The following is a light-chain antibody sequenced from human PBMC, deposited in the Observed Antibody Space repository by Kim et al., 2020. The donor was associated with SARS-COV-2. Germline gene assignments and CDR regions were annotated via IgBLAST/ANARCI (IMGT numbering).Light chain of an antibody. J-gene: IGLJ3*02. V-gene: IGLV1-44*01. CDR1: SSNIGTNT. Sequence: GQRVTISCSGSSSNIGTNTVNWYQELPGTAPKLLINNNNERPSGVPDRFSGSKSGTSASLAISGLRSEDEADYYCAAWDDSLNGWVFGGGTQLTVL. CDR2: NNN. CDR3: AAWDDSLNGWV.